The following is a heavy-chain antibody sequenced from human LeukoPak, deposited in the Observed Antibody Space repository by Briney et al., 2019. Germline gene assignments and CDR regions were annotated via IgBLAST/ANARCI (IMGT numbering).Heavy chain of an antibody. CDR2: ISWNSGSI. D-gene: IGHD3-22*01. Sequence: GGSLRLSCAASGFTFDDYAMHWVRQAPGKGLEWVSGISWNSGSIGYADSVKGRFTISRDNAKNSLYLQMNSLRAEDTALYYCAKGPYYYDSSGYGYFDYWGQGTLVTVSS. J-gene: IGHJ4*02. CDR3: AKGPYYYDSSGYGYFDY. V-gene: IGHV3-9*01. CDR1: GFTFDDYA.